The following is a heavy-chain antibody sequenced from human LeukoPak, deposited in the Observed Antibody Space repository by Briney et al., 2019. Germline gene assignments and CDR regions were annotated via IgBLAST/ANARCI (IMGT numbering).Heavy chain of an antibody. CDR1: GYSISSSSYS. Sequence: SETLSLTCTVSGYSISSSSYSWGWIRQPPGKGLEWLGSIFYSGSTYYNLSLKSRVTISVDTSKNQFSLKMSFVTAADTAVYYCARQPYYYGSGRNFDYWGQGTLVTVSS. J-gene: IGHJ4*02. D-gene: IGHD3-10*01. CDR3: ARQPYYYGSGRNFDY. V-gene: IGHV4-39*01. CDR2: IFYSGST.